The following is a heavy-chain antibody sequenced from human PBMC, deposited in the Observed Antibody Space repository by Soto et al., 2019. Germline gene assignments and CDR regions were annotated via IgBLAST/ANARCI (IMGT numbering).Heavy chain of an antibody. D-gene: IGHD3-9*01. CDR3: ARLEGLATISYYFDF. V-gene: IGHV4-39*01. CDR2: IYFRGNT. CDR1: GDSINSDKYY. Sequence: SETLSLTCSVSGDSINSDKYYWGWIRQPPGKGLEWIGSIYFRGNTYYNPSLQTRVTISLDKSKSQFSLRLNSVTAADSAVYFCARLEGLATISYYFDFWGQGALVTVSS. J-gene: IGHJ4*02.